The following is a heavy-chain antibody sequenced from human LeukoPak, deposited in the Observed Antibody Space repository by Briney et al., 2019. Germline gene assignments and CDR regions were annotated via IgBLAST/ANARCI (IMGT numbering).Heavy chain of an antibody. CDR2: IYTSGTT. J-gene: IGHJ4*02. Sequence: PSETLSLTCTVSGVSIRSGSYYWSWIRQPAEKGLEWIGRIYTSGTTNYNPSLKSRVTISVDTSKNQFSLKLSSVTAADTAVYYCARSWGYFDYWGQGTLVTVSS. V-gene: IGHV4-61*02. CDR1: GVSIRSGSYY. CDR3: ARSWGYFDY. D-gene: IGHD3-16*01.